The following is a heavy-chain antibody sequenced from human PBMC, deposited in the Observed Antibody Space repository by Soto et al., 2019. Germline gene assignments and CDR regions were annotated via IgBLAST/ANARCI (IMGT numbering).Heavy chain of an antibody. D-gene: IGHD6-19*01. CDR1: GGSISSSSYY. J-gene: IGHJ6*02. V-gene: IGHV4-31*03. CDR3: ARFFTDSSGPTLGMDV. CDR2: MYHSGST. Sequence: SETLSLACTVSGGSISSSSYYWGWIRQPPGKGLEWIGYMYHSGSTYYNPSLKSRVTISVDTSKKQFSLKLSSVTAADTAVYYCARFFTDSSGPTLGMDVWGQGTTVTGSS.